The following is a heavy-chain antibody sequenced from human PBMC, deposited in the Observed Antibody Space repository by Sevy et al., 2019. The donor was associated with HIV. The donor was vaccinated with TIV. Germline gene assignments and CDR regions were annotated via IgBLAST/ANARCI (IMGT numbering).Heavy chain of an antibody. V-gene: IGHV1-2*02. D-gene: IGHD3-22*01. J-gene: IGHJ4*02. CDR1: GYTFTEYY. Sequence: ASVKVSCKASGYTFTEYYVHWLRQAPGQGLEWMGWINPQTGGTYFAKKFQDRVTLTTATSINAVYMELSGLKFDDTAVFYCARMGDYFDTSGYYPLKYWGLGTLATVSS. CDR2: INPQTGGT. CDR3: ARMGDYFDTSGYYPLKY.